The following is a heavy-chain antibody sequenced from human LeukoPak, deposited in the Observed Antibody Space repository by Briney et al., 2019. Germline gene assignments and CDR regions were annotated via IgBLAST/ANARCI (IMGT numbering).Heavy chain of an antibody. Sequence: GGSLTLSCAASGFTFSGYWMSWLRQAPGKGLEWVANIKQDGGEKYYVDSVKGRFPISRDNAKNSLYLQMNSLRAEDTAVYYCARDRGFGQADVWGKGTTVTVSS. J-gene: IGHJ6*04. CDR3: ARDRGFGQADV. CDR2: IKQDGGEK. CDR1: GFTFSGYW. V-gene: IGHV3-7*01. D-gene: IGHD3-10*01.